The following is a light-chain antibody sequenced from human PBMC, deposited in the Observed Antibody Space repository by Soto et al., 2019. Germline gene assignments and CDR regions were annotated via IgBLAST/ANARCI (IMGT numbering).Light chain of an antibody. V-gene: IGKV3-20*01. Sequence: EIVLTQSPGPLSLSPGERATLSCRASQSVSSSYLAWYQQKPGQAPRLLIYGASSRATGIPDRFSGSGSGTDFTLTISRLEPEVFAVYYCQQYGSSPYTFGQGTQLESK. CDR2: GAS. CDR3: QQYGSSPYT. J-gene: IGKJ2*01. CDR1: QSVSSSY.